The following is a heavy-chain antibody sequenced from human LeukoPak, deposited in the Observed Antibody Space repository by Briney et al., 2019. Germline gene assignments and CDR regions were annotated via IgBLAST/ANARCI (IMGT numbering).Heavy chain of an antibody. CDR2: IYYSGST. Sequence: SETLSLTCTVSGGSISSSSYYWGWIRQPPGKGLEWIGSIYYSGSTYYNPSLKSRVTISVDTSKNQFSLKLSSVTAADTAVYYCARLEIVVVPAAIQVYYYYGMDVWGQGTTVTVSS. V-gene: IGHV4-39*01. CDR1: GGSISSSSYY. CDR3: ARLEIVVVPAAIQVYYYYGMDV. J-gene: IGHJ6*02. D-gene: IGHD2-2*02.